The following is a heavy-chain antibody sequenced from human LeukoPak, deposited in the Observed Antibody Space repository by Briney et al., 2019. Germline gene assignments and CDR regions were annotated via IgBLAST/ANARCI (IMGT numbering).Heavy chain of an antibody. CDR3: ARGPPYYYDSSGYSRVFDI. Sequence: ASVKVSCKASGYTFTSYGISWVRQAPGQGLEWMGWISAYNGNTNYAQKLQGRVTMTTDTSTSTAYMELRSLRSDDTAVYYCARGPPYYYDSSGYSRVFDIWGQGTIVTVSS. D-gene: IGHD3-22*01. J-gene: IGHJ3*02. CDR1: GYTFTSYG. V-gene: IGHV1-18*01. CDR2: ISAYNGNT.